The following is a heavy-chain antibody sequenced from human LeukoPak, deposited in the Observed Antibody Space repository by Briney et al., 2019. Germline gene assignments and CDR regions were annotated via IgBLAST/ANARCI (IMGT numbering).Heavy chain of an antibody. CDR3: ARDGRYCRSTSCYRYWFDP. V-gene: IGHV4-34*12. Sequence: SETLSLTCAVYGESFRGYYWRWSREPPGKGLEWIWEVIHIGSTNYNPLLQSRVTISVDTSKNQFSLKLSSVTAADTAVYYCARDGRYCRSTSCYRYWFDPWGQGTLVTVSS. D-gene: IGHD2-2*02. CDR1: GESFRGYY. CDR2: VIHIGST. J-gene: IGHJ5*02.